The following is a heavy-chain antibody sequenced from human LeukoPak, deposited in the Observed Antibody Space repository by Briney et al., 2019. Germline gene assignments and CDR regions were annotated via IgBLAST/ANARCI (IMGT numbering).Heavy chain of an antibody. CDR1: GFTFSSYA. CDR2: ISGSGGST. V-gene: IGHV3-23*01. Sequence: GGSLRLSCAASGFTFSSYAMSWVRQAPGKGLEWVSAISGSGGSTYYADSVKGRFTISRDNSKNTLYLQMNSLRAEDTAVYYCAKDLLRVQWLTEDYWGQGTLVTVSS. J-gene: IGHJ4*02. D-gene: IGHD5-12*01. CDR3: AKDLLRVQWLTEDY.